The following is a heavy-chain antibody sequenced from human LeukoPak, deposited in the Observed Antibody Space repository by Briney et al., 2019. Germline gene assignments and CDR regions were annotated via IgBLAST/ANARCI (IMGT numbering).Heavy chain of an antibody. CDR1: GFAFRNYA. CDR2: ISGSGGST. Sequence: PGGSLRLSCAASGFAFRNYAMTWVRQAPGKGLEWVSVISGSGGSTYYVDSVKGRFTISRDNSKNTLYLQLNSLRAEDTAVYYCAKALIPAGNHFHYWGQGSLVTV. D-gene: IGHD1-14*01. CDR3: AKALIPAGNHFHY. V-gene: IGHV3-23*01. J-gene: IGHJ4*02.